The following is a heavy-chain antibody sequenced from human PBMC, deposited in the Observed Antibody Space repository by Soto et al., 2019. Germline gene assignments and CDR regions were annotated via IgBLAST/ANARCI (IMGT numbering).Heavy chain of an antibody. CDR2: ISYDGSNK. Sequence: GGSLRLSCAASGFTFSSYGMHWARQAPGKGLEWVAVISYDGSNKYYADSVKGRFTISRDNSKNTLYLQMNSLRAEDTAVYYCEKAGSSDAFDIWGQRTMVTVSS. CDR3: EKAGSSDAFDI. D-gene: IGHD6-6*01. J-gene: IGHJ3*02. V-gene: IGHV3-30*18. CDR1: GFTFSSYG.